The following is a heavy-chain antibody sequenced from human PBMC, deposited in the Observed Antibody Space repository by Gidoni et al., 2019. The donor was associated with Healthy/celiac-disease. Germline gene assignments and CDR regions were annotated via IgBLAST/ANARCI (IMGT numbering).Heavy chain of an antibody. J-gene: IGHJ6*02. D-gene: IGHD3-10*01. CDR2: ISSSSSTI. CDR3: ARVPPIRGVNYYGMDV. Sequence: EVQLVESGGGLVQPGGSLRLSCAASGFTFRSYSMNWVRQAPGKGLEWVSYISSSSSTIYYADSVKGRFTISRDNAKNSLYLQMNSLRDEDTAVYYCARVPPIRGVNYYGMDVWGQGTTVTVSS. CDR1: GFTFRSYS. V-gene: IGHV3-48*02.